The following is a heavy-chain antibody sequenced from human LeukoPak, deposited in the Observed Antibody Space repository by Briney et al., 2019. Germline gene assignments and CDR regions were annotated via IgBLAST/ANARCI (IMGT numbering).Heavy chain of an antibody. CDR1: DGSISSSNW. CDR3: ARKEDYGDYFDY. Sequence: PSETLSLTCAVSDGSISSSNWWSWVRQPPGKGLEWIGEIYHSGSTNYNPSLKSRVTISVDKSKNQFSLKLSSVTAADTAVYYCARKEDYGDYFDYWGQGTLVTVSS. CDR2: IYHSGST. V-gene: IGHV4-4*02. D-gene: IGHD4-17*01. J-gene: IGHJ4*02.